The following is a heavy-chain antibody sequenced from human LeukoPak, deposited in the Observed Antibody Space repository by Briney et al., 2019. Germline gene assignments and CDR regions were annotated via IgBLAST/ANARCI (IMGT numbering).Heavy chain of an antibody. CDR3: ARGNRYDYVWGSYRYSISGAEYFQH. Sequence: SETLSLTCAVYGGSFSGYYWSWIRQPPGKGLEWIGEINHSGSTNYNPSLKSRVTISVDTSKNQFSLKLSSVTAADTAVYYCARGNRYDYVWGSYRYSISGAEYFQHWGQGTLVTVSS. J-gene: IGHJ1*01. V-gene: IGHV4-34*01. D-gene: IGHD3-16*02. CDR2: INHSGST. CDR1: GGSFSGYY.